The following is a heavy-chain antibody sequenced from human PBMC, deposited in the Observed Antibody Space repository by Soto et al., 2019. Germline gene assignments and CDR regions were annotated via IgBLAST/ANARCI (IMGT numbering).Heavy chain of an antibody. CDR1: GGSISSGGYY. CDR3: ARYYSGYDLNWFDP. J-gene: IGHJ5*02. CDR2: IYYSGST. D-gene: IGHD5-12*01. Sequence: SETLSLTCTVSGGSISSGGYYWSWIRHHPGKGLEWIGYIYYSGSTYYNPSLKSRVTISVDTSKNQFSLKLSSVTAADTAVYYCARYYSGYDLNWFDPWGQGTLVTVSS. V-gene: IGHV4-31*03.